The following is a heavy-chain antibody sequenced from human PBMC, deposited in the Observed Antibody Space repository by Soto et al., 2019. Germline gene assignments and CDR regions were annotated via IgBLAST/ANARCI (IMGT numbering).Heavy chain of an antibody. Sequence: QVQLQQWGAGLLKPSETLSLTCAVYGGSFSGYYWSWIHQPPGKGLEWIGEINHSGSTNYNPSLKSRVTISVDTSKNQFSLKLSSVTAADTAVYYCARDAPDSSGDFDYWGQGTLVTVSS. J-gene: IGHJ4*02. CDR1: GGSFSGYY. CDR2: INHSGST. CDR3: ARDAPDSSGDFDY. V-gene: IGHV4-34*01. D-gene: IGHD3-22*01.